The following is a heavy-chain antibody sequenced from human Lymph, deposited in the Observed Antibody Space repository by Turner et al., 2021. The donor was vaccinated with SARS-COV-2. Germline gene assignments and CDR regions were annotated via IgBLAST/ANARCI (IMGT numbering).Heavy chain of an antibody. CDR1: GGTFSTYV. Sequence: QVQLVQSGAEVKKPGSSVKVSCKASGGTFSTYVICWVRQAPGQGLEWMGGIIPILGIANDAQKCQGRVTINADKSTSKAYMELSSLRSEDTAVYHCARRHSGNYDAFDIWGQGTMVTVSS. CDR3: ARRHSGNYDAFDI. D-gene: IGHD1-26*01. V-gene: IGHV1-69*10. CDR2: IIPILGIA. J-gene: IGHJ3*02.